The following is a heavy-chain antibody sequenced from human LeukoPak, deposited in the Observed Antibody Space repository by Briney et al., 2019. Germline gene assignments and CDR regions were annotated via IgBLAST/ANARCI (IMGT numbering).Heavy chain of an antibody. CDR3: VKPPPLTTTVTKIAFDI. Sequence: PGTSLRLSCAASGFTFSSYPMHWVRQAPGKGLEWVAVISYDGNTKYYADSVKGRFTISRDNSKNTLYLQVNSLSSEDTAMYYCVKPPPLTTTVTKIAFDIWGQGTMVTVSS. CDR2: ISYDGNTK. V-gene: IGHV3-30*18. D-gene: IGHD4-17*01. J-gene: IGHJ3*02. CDR1: GFTFSSYP.